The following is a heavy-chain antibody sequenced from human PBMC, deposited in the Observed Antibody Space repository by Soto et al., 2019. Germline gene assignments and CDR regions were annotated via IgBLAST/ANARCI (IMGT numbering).Heavy chain of an antibody. Sequence: SETLSLTCAVSSGSISSSNWWSWVRQPPGKGLEWIGEIYHSGSTNYNPSLKSRVTISVDKSKNQFSLKLSSVTAADTAVYYCASVSYYDFWSGYASYYYYYYYMDVWGKGTTVTVSS. V-gene: IGHV4-4*02. D-gene: IGHD3-3*01. CDR3: ASVSYYDFWSGYASYYYYYYYMDV. CDR2: IYHSGST. J-gene: IGHJ6*03. CDR1: SGSISSSNW.